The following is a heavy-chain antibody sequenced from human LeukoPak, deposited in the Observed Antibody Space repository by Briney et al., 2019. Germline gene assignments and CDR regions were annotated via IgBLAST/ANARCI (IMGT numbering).Heavy chain of an antibody. J-gene: IGHJ4*02. CDR1: GYSFILYG. CDR2: ISTSTGDT. CDR3: ARDRGDYGLVDY. Sequence: ASVKVSCKTSGYSFILYGISWVRQAPGQGPEWMGWISTSTGDTKYTQKFQGRVTLTTDTSTSTAYMELSSLRSDDTAVYYCARDRGDYGLVDYWGQGTLVTVSS. D-gene: IGHD4-17*01. V-gene: IGHV1-18*01.